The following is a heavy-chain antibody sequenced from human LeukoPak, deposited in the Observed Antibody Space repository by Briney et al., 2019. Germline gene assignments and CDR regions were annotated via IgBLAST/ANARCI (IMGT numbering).Heavy chain of an antibody. D-gene: IGHD6-13*01. CDR3: ARGGNSWYADY. J-gene: IGHJ4*02. CDR1: GGSISSYY. V-gene: IGHV4-59*01. Sequence: PSETLSLTCTVSGGSISSYYWSWIRQPPEKGLEWIGYIHYSGSTSYNPSLKSRVTMSVDTSNNQFSLKVSSVTAADTAVYYCARGGNSWYADYWGQGTLVTVSS. CDR2: IHYSGST.